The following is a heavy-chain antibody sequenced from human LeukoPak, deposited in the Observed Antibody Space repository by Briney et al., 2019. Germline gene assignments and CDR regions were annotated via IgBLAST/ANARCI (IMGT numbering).Heavy chain of an antibody. CDR2: IYYSGST. CDR1: GGSISSRSYY. J-gene: IGHJ4*02. CDR3: ARRGNWNSLPDY. Sequence: PSETLSLTCTVSGGSISSRSYYWGWISQPPGKGLEWIGSIYYSGSTYYNPSLKSRVTISVDTSKNQFSLKLSSVTAADTAVYYCARRGNWNSLPDYWGQGTLVTVSS. D-gene: IGHD1/OR15-1a*01. V-gene: IGHV4-39*01.